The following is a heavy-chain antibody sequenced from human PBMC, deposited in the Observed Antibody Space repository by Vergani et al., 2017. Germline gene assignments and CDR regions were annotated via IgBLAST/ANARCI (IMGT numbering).Heavy chain of an antibody. CDR3: ARDLRLLDNRFDP. J-gene: IGHJ5*02. Sequence: QVQLVESGGGVVQPGRSLRLSCAASGFTFNQSGMHWVRQAPGKGLEWVAVTWYDGNNKQYADAVKSRFTISRDNSKSTVYLQMNSLRDGGTCVYDCARDLRLLDNRFDPWREATMVAVS. D-gene: IGHD1-14*01. CDR1: GFTFNQSG. CDR2: TWYDGNNK. V-gene: IGHV3-33*01.